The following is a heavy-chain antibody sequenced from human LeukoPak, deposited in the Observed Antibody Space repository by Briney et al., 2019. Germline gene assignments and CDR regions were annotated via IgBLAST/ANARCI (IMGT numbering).Heavy chain of an antibody. CDR3: ARALYDSAVYFDY. J-gene: IGHJ4*02. CDR1: GYTFTGYY. CDR2: INPNSGGT. V-gene: IGHV1-2*04. Sequence: GASVKASCKASGYTFTGYYMHWVRQAPGQGLEWMGWINPNSGGTNYAQKFQGWVTMTRDTSISTAYMELSRLRSDDTAVYYCARALYDSAVYFDYWGQGTLVTVSS. D-gene: IGHD5/OR15-5a*01.